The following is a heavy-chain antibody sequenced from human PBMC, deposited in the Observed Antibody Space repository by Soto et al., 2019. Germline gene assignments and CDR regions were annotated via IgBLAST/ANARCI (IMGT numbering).Heavy chain of an antibody. CDR1: GFTFSSYG. J-gene: IGHJ4*02. V-gene: IGHV3-30*03. D-gene: IGHD1-7*01. CDR2: ISYDGSNK. CDR3: ARDRPHLHETTGRIDS. Sequence: GGSLRLSWAASGFTFSSYGMRWVRQAPGKGLEWVAVISYDGSNKYYADSVKGRFTISRDNSKNTLYLQMNSLRAEDTAVYYCARDRPHLHETTGRIDSWGQGMLVTVSS.